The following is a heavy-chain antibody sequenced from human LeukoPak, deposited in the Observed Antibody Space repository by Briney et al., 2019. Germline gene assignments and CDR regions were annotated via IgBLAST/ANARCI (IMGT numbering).Heavy chain of an antibody. CDR2: ISGSGESI. D-gene: IGHD3-9*01. CDR3: ARANPPAISFFDY. V-gene: IGHV3-21*01. CDR1: GITFSGYS. J-gene: IGHJ4*02. Sequence: PGGSLRLSCAASGITFSGYSMNWVRQAPGKGLEWVSSISGSGESIYYADSVKGRFTISRDNARNSLYLQMDSLRAEDTAVYYCARANPPAISFFDYWGQGTLVTASS.